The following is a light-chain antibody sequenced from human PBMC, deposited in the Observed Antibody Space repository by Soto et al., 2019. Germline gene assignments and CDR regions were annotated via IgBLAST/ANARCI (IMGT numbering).Light chain of an antibody. V-gene: IGKV3-20*01. CDR1: QSVSSNF. Sequence: EIVLSQSPGTLSLSPGERATLSCRASQSVSSNFLAWYQQKPGQAPRLLIYGASTRATGIPDRFSGSGSGTDFTLTVSRLEPEDFAVYYCQQYNSSPRTFGQGTMVDIK. J-gene: IGKJ1*01. CDR2: GAS. CDR3: QQYNSSPRT.